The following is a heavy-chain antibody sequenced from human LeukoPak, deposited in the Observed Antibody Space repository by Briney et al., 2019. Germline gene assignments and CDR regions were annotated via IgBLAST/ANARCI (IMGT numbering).Heavy chain of an antibody. Sequence: PSETLSLTCTVSGGSISSGSYYWSWIRQPAGKGLEWIGRIYTSGSTNYNPSLKSRVTISVDTSKNQFSLKLSSVTAADTAVYYCARDDGLSASRYFDYWGQGTLVTVSS. CDR1: GGSISSGSYY. CDR2: IYTSGST. J-gene: IGHJ4*02. D-gene: IGHD5-24*01. CDR3: ARDDGLSASRYFDY. V-gene: IGHV4-61*02.